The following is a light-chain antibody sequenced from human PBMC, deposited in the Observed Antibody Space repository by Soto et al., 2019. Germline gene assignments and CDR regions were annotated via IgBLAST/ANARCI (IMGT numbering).Light chain of an antibody. CDR2: GNS. CDR1: SSNIGAGYD. Sequence: QSVLTQPPSVSGAPGQRVTISCTGSSSNIGAGYDVHWYQQLPGTAPKLLIYGNSNRPSGVPDRFSGSKSSTSASLAITGLQAEDEADYYCQSYDSSLSGGVVFGGGTKVTVL. J-gene: IGLJ2*01. V-gene: IGLV1-40*01. CDR3: QSYDSSLSGGVV.